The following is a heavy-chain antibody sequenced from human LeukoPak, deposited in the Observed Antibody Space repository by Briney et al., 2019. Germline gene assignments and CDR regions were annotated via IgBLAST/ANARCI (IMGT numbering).Heavy chain of an antibody. D-gene: IGHD2-2*01. J-gene: IGHJ4*02. CDR3: ARDTGYCSSTSCPGPDFDY. CDR1: GFTFSSYS. V-gene: IGHV3-21*01. Sequence: PGGSLRLSCAASGFTFSSYSMNWVRQAPGKGLERVSSISSSSSYIYYADSVKGRFTISRDNAKNSLYLQMNSLRAEDTAVYYCARDTGYCSSTSCPGPDFDYWGQGTLVTASS. CDR2: ISSSSSYI.